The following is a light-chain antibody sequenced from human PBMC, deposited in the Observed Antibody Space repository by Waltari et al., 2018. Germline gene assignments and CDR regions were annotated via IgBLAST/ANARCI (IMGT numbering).Light chain of an antibody. CDR1: SSDVGGYNY. J-gene: IGLJ2*01. CDR2: EVS. Sequence: QSALTQPPSASGSPGQSVTISCTGTSSDVGGYNYDSWYQQHPGKAPKLMISEVSKRPSGVPDRFSGSKSGNTASLTVSGLQAEDEADYYCSSYAGSNIWRVFGGGTKLTVL. V-gene: IGLV2-8*01. CDR3: SSYAGSNIWRV.